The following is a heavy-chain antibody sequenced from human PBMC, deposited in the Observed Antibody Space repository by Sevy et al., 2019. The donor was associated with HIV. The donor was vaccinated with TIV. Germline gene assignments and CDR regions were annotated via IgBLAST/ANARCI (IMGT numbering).Heavy chain of an antibody. CDR1: GFTFSSYA. D-gene: IGHD4-17*01. CDR2: ISGSGGST. CDR3: AKDFGSGDYALGGFDP. J-gene: IGHJ5*02. V-gene: IGHV3-23*01. Sequence: GGSLRLSCAASGFTFSSYAMSWVRQAPGKGLEWVSAISGSGGSTYYADSVKGRFTISRDNSKNTLYLQMNSLRAEDTAVYYCAKDFGSGDYALGGFDPWGQGTLVTVSS.